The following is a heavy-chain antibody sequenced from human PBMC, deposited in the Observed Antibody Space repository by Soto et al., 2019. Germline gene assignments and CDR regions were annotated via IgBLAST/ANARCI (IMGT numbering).Heavy chain of an antibody. J-gene: IGHJ4*02. Sequence: GGSLRLSCAASGFTFSSYAMHWVRQAPGKGLEWVAVISYDGSNKYYADSVKGRLTISGDNSKNTLYLQMNSLRAEDTAVYYCARVASVVVITSCDYWGQGTLVTVSS. CDR3: ARVASVVVITSCDY. V-gene: IGHV3-30-3*01. D-gene: IGHD3-22*01. CDR2: ISYDGSNK. CDR1: GFTFSSYA.